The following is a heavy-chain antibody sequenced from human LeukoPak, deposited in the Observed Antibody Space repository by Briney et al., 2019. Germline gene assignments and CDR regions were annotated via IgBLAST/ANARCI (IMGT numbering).Heavy chain of an antibody. CDR1: GCSISCCAFC. CDR2: IYYTGIT. D-gene: IGHD3-16*01. V-gene: IGHV4-31*03. CDR3: AASSGVTLGRF. Sequence: PSETLSVTCTVSGCSISCCAFCNNWIPQRPGKCLEWIGYIYYTGITSYNPSLKSRATMSVDTSLNQVSLKLTSLTAADTAVYYCAASSGVTLGRFWGQGTLVTVSS. J-gene: IGHJ4*02.